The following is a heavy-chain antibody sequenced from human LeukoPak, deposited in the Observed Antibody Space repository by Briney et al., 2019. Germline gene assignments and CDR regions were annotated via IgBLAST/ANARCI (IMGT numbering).Heavy chain of an antibody. V-gene: IGHV3-21*01. CDR1: GFTFSSYS. D-gene: IGHD6-19*01. J-gene: IGHJ3*02. CDR3: SVIAVAGRMVDAFDI. Sequence: GGSLRLSCAASGFTFSSYSMNWVRQAPGKGLEWVSSISSSSYIYYADSVKGRFTISRDNAKNSLYLQMNSLRAEDTAVYYCSVIAVAGRMVDAFDIWGQGTMVTVSS. CDR2: ISSSSYI.